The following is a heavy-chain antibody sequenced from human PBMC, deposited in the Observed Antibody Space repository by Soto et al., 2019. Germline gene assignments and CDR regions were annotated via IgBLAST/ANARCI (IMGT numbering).Heavy chain of an antibody. Sequence: QITLKESGPTLVNPTQTLTLTCTFSGFSLSTSGVGVGWIRQPPGKALEGLALIYWDDDKRYSPSLKSRLTITKDTSKNQVVLTMTNMDPVDTATYYCAHTGITGTTAYYYYYMDVWGKGTTVTVSS. D-gene: IGHD1-7*01. J-gene: IGHJ6*03. CDR1: GFSLSTSGVG. V-gene: IGHV2-5*02. CDR3: AHTGITGTTAYYYYYMDV. CDR2: IYWDDDK.